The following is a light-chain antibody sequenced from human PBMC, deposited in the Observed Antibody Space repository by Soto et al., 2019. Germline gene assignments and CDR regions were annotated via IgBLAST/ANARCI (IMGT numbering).Light chain of an antibody. Sequence: EIVMTQSPATLSVSPGERATLSCRASQSVSSNLAWYQQKPGQAPRLLIYDVSTRATGIPARFSGSGSGTEFTLTISSLQSEDFAVYYCQQRSNWPRITFGQGTRLEI. V-gene: IGKV3-15*01. CDR2: DVS. CDR3: QQRSNWPRIT. CDR1: QSVSSN. J-gene: IGKJ5*01.